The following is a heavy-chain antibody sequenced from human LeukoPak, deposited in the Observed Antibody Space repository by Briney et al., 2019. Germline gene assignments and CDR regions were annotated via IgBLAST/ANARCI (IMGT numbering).Heavy chain of an antibody. CDR2: IYSGGST. CDR1: GFTVSSNY. CDR3: ATDKGGGAGYFDY. D-gene: IGHD3-16*01. Sequence: GGSLRLSCGASGFTVSSNYMSWVRQAPGKGLEWVSVIYSGGSTYYADSVKGRFTISRDNSKNTLYLQMNSLRAEDTAVYYCATDKGGGAGYFDYWGQGTLVTVSS. V-gene: IGHV3-53*01. J-gene: IGHJ4*02.